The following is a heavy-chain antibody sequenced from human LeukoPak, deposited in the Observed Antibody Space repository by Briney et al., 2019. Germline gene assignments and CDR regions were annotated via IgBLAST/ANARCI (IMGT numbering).Heavy chain of an antibody. Sequence: GGSLRLSCAASGFTFSSYAMSWVRQAPGKGLEWVSAISGSGGSTYYADSVKGRFTISRDNSKNTPYLQMNSLRAEDTAVYYCAKDPEDIVVVPAAIPDYWGQGTLVTVSS. J-gene: IGHJ4*02. V-gene: IGHV3-23*01. CDR1: GFTFSSYA. CDR3: AKDPEDIVVVPAAIPDY. CDR2: ISGSGGST. D-gene: IGHD2-2*02.